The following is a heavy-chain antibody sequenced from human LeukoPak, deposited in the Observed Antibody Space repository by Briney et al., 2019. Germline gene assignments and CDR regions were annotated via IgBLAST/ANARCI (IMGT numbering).Heavy chain of an antibody. CDR2: ISSSGSTI. J-gene: IGHJ3*02. CDR1: GFTFSEYY. D-gene: IGHD6-19*01. V-gene: IGHV3-11*04. Sequence: GGSLRLSCAASGFTFSEYYMSWIRQAAGKGLEWVSYISSSGSTIYYADSVKGRFTISRDNAKNSLYLQMNSLRAEDTAVYYCARETNSSGWYLGAFDMWGQGTMVTVSS. CDR3: ARETNSSGWYLGAFDM.